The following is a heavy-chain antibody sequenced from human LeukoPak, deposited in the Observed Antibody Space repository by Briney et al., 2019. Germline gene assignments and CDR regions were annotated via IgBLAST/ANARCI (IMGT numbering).Heavy chain of an antibody. CDR3: VRDLGVDTSMIFFDY. J-gene: IGHJ4*02. Sequence: ASVKVSCKASGYSFTSFGIIWVRQAPGQGLEWMGWISAYNGNTNYVQKFQGRVTMTTDISTSTAYMELRSLRSDDTAVFYCVRDLGVDTSMIFFDYWGQGTLVTVSS. CDR2: ISAYNGNT. D-gene: IGHD5-18*01. V-gene: IGHV1-18*01. CDR1: GYSFTSFG.